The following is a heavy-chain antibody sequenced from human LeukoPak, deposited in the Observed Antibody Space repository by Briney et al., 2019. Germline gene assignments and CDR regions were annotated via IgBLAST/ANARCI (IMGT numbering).Heavy chain of an antibody. J-gene: IGHJ4*02. CDR3: ARQDSSSWYSNYFDY. CDR2: IYYSGST. CDR1: GGSISSYY. Sequence: SETLSLTCTVSGGSISSYYWSWIRQPPGKGLEWIGYIYYSGSTNYNASLRSRVTISVDTSKNQFALRLSSVTAADTAVYYCARQDSSSWYSNYFDYWGQGTLVSVSS. D-gene: IGHD6-13*01. V-gene: IGHV4-59*08.